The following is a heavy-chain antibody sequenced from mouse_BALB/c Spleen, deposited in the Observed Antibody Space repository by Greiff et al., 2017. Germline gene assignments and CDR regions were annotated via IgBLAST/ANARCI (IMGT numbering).Heavy chain of an antibody. CDR2: ISSGGST. Sequence: LMESGGGLVKPGGSLKLSCAASGFTFSSYAMSWVRQTPEKRLEWVASISSGGSTYYPDSVKGRFTISRDNARNILYLQMSSLRSEDTAMYYCARGLYYGNYVGYFDVWGAGTTVTVSS. V-gene: IGHV5-6-5*01. J-gene: IGHJ1*01. CDR1: GFTFSSYA. D-gene: IGHD2-1*01. CDR3: ARGLYYGNYVGYFDV.